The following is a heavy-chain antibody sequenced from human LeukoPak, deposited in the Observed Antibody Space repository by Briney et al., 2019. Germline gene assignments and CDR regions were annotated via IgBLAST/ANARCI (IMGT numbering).Heavy chain of an antibody. CDR1: GFTFGDYA. V-gene: IGHV3-49*03. CDR2: VRNRAYGGTT. D-gene: IGHD4-17*01. Sequence: GGSLRPSCTASGFTFGDYAMSWFRQAPGKGLEWVGFVRNRAYGGTTEYAASVKGRFTISRDDSKSIAYLQMNSLKTEDTAVYYCSRDLGVTRQNYFDYWGQGTLVTVSS. J-gene: IGHJ4*02. CDR3: SRDLGVTRQNYFDY.